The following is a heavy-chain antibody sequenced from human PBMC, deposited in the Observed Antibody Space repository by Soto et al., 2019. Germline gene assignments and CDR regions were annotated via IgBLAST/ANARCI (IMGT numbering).Heavy chain of an antibody. CDR2: IITIFSTA. D-gene: IGHD1-26*01. CDR3: ARDLSGGATVDSWFDT. J-gene: IGHJ5*02. V-gene: IGHV1-69*01. Sequence: SPLNRSCKSSGDTISSYSISCLSQNKKQGIEWMGGIITIFSTANYAQKFQGRVTITADEHTSTAYMELSSLRSEDTAVYYCARDLSGGATVDSWFDTWAQGTLVTVSS. CDR1: GDTISSYS.